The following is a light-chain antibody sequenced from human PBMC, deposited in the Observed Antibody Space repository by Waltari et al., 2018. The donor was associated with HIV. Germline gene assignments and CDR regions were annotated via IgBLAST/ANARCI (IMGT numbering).Light chain of an antibody. CDR3: SSYTATNTLV. Sequence: QSALTQPASVSGSPGQSITISCTGTSPDVGRYPYVSWFQQYPDKAPKLIIFEATHRPSGVSNRFSGSKSANTASLTISGLQAEDEADYFCSSYTATNTLVFGGGTKLTVL. CDR2: EAT. J-gene: IGLJ2*01. V-gene: IGLV2-14*01. CDR1: SPDVGRYPY.